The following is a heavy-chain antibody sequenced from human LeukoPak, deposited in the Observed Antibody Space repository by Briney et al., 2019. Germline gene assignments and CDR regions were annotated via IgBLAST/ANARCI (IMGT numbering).Heavy chain of an antibody. J-gene: IGHJ4*02. CDR2: IYYSGST. D-gene: IGHD6-13*01. CDR1: GGSISSYY. Sequence: SETLSLTCTVSGGSISSYYWSWIRQPPGKGLEWIGYIYYSGSTNYNPSLKSRVTISVDTSKNQFSLKLSSVTAADTAVYYCARRSPYSSSCDYWGQGTLVTVSS. V-gene: IGHV4-59*08. CDR3: ARRSPYSSSCDY.